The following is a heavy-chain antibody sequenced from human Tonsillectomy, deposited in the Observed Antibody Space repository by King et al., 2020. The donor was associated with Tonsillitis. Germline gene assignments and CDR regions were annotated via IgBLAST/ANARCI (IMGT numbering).Heavy chain of an antibody. J-gene: IGHJ4*02. Sequence: VQLVESGGGLVQPGGSLRLSCSVSGFTFSDYAMHWVRQATGKGLEYVSGISDNGGIIYNADSVKGRCAISRDNSKNTLYLQMSSLRAEDSALYYCTTTGDFRGQGILVTVSS. CDR3: TTTGDF. CDR1: GFTFSDYA. CDR2: ISDNGGII. V-gene: IGHV3-64D*06. D-gene: IGHD1-1*01.